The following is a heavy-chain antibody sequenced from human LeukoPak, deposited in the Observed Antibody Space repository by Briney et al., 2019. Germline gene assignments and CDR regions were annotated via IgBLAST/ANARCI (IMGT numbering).Heavy chain of an antibody. D-gene: IGHD2-15*01. Sequence: GGSLRLSCAASGFTFSSYSMNWVRQAPGKGLEWVSSISSSSSYIYYAYSVKGRFTISRDNAKNSLYLQMNSLRAEDTAVYYCARGRLLGGYWGQGTLVTVSS. CDR2: ISSSSSYI. V-gene: IGHV3-21*01. CDR3: ARGRLLGGY. J-gene: IGHJ4*02. CDR1: GFTFSSYS.